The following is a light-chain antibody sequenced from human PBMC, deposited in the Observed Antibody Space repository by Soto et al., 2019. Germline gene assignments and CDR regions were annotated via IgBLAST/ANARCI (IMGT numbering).Light chain of an antibody. J-gene: IGKJ4*02. Sequence: DIQMTQSPSTLSGSVGDRVTITCRASQSIGSWLAWYQQKPGKAPKLLIYDGTTLDSGVPSRFSGSESDTEFTLTINSLQSDDFATYYCQSGTFGRGTKVDI. CDR2: DGT. V-gene: IGKV1-5*01. CDR3: QSGT. CDR1: QSIGSW.